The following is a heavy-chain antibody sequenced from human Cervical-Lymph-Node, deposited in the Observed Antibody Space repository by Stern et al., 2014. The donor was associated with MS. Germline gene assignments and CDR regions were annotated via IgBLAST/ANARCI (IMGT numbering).Heavy chain of an antibody. CDR1: GGTLRTYA. V-gene: IGHV1-69*01. J-gene: IGHJ4*02. CDR2: IIPIFDTS. CDR3: ARGIVVVPATYYFDS. D-gene: IGHD2-2*01. Sequence: VHLVESGAEVKKPGSSVKVSCKASGGTLRTYAISWVRQAPGQGLEWMGGIIPIFDTSSYAQKFQGRLTITADESTTTAYMELSSLRSEDTAVYFCARGIVVVPATYYFDSWGQGTLVTVSS.